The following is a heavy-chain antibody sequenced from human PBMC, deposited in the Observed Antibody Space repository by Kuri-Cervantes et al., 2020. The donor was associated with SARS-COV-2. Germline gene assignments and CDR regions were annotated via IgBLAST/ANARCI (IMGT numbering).Heavy chain of an antibody. CDR1: GYGFNDYY. V-gene: IGHV3-11*06. CDR2: ISSGSSYT. CDR3: AKGGGPGSYIPLDY. J-gene: IGHJ4*02. D-gene: IGHD1-26*01. Sequence: GGSLRLSCEFSGYGFNDYYMGWIRQAPGKGLEWVSYISSGSSYTDYGDSVKGRFTISRDNSKNTLYLQMNSLRAEDTAVYYCAKGGGPGSYIPLDYWGQGTLVTVSS.